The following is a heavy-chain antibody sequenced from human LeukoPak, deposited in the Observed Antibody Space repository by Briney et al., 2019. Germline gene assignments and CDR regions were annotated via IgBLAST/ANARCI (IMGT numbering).Heavy chain of an antibody. Sequence: ASVKVSCKASGYTFTGYYMHWVRQAPGQGLEWMGWINPNSGGTNYAQKFQGRVTMTRDTSISTAYMELSRLRSDDTAVYYCARLTYYYDSSGRSSVYYLDYWGQGTLVTVSS. J-gene: IGHJ4*02. V-gene: IGHV1-2*02. CDR2: INPNSGGT. CDR3: ARLTYYYDSSGRSSVYYLDY. CDR1: GYTFTGYY. D-gene: IGHD3-22*01.